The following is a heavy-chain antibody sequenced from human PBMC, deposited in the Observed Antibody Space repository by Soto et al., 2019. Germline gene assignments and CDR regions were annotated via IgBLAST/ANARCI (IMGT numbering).Heavy chain of an antibody. Sequence: QVQLVQSGAEVKKPGASVKVSCKASGYTFTSYGISWVRQAPGQGLEWMGGISAYNGNTNYAQKLQGRVTMTTDTSTSTAYMGVRSLRSDDTAVYYCARDGWGTAMGFTAGDWFDPWGQGTLVTVSS. V-gene: IGHV1-18*01. D-gene: IGHD5-18*01. CDR2: ISAYNGNT. CDR3: ARDGWGTAMGFTAGDWFDP. CDR1: GYTFTSYG. J-gene: IGHJ5*02.